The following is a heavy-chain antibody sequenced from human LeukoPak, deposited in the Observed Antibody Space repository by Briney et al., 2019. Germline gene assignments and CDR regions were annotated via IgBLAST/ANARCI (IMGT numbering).Heavy chain of an antibody. Sequence: GGSLRLSCTASGFSVSNYVMTWVRQAPGKGLEWVSCMSGSGGRTDYAESVRGRFTIFRDNSKNTLYLQMNSLRADDTAVYYCAKDRLVATVERAGYDMDVWGQGTTVTVSS. V-gene: IGHV3-23*01. D-gene: IGHD5-12*01. CDR3: AKDRLVATVERAGYDMDV. CDR1: GFSVSNYV. CDR2: MSGSGGRT. J-gene: IGHJ6*02.